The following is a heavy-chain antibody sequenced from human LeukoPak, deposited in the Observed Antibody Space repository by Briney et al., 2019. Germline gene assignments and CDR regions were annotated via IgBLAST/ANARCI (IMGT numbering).Heavy chain of an antibody. J-gene: IGHJ4*02. Sequence: SVKVSCKASGGTFSSYAISWVRQAPGQGLEWMGGIIPIFGTANYAQKFQGRVTITADKSTSTAYMELSSLRSEDTAVYYCARDEGYCSSTSCPGHYWGQGTLVIVSS. CDR2: IIPIFGTA. CDR3: ARDEGYCSSTSCPGHY. D-gene: IGHD2-2*01. V-gene: IGHV1-69*06. CDR1: GGTFSSYA.